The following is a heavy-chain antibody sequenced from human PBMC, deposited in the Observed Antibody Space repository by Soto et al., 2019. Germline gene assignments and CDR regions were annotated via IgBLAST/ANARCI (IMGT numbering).Heavy chain of an antibody. V-gene: IGHV4-30-2*01. CDR2: IYHSGST. J-gene: IGHJ5*02. CDR3: ARGPPSLP. Sequence: SETLSLTCTVSGFSISSGGYSWSWIRQPPGKGLEWIGYIYHSGSTYYNPSLKSRVTISVDRSKNQFSLKLSSVTAADTAVYYCARGPPSLPWGQGTLVTVSS. CDR1: GFSISSGGYS.